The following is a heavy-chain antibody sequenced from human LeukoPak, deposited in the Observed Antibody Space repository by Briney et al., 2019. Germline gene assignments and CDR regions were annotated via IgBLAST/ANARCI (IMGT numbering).Heavy chain of an antibody. CDR1: GYTYTTFG. CDR2: ISAYNGNT. Sequence: ASVKVSCKTSGYTYTTFGISWVRQAPGQGLEWMGWISAYNGNTNYAQKLQGRVTMTTDTSTSTAYMELRSLGSDDTAVYYCARDRERWFGELLLDYFDYWGQGTLVTVSS. CDR3: ARDRERWFGELLLDYFDY. J-gene: IGHJ4*02. V-gene: IGHV1-18*01. D-gene: IGHD3-10*01.